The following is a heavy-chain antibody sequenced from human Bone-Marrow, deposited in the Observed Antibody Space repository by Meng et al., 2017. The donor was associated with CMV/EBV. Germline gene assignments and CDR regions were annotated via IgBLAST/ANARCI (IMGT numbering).Heavy chain of an antibody. CDR2: ISYDGSNK. V-gene: IGHV3-30-3*01. Sequence: GRLVESGGGVGQPGRSLSLSCAASGFTFSGDAMHWVRQAPGKGLEWVAVISYDGSNKYYADSVKGRFTISRDNSKNTLYLQMNSLRAEDTAVYYCASRDPGDYWGQGTLVTVSS. D-gene: IGHD5-24*01. J-gene: IGHJ4*02. CDR3: ASRDPGDY. CDR1: GFTFSGDA.